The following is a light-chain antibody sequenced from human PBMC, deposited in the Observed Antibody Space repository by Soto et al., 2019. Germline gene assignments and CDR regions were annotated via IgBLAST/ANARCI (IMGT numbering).Light chain of an antibody. CDR3: QQLNSYPLYT. CDR1: QGISSY. J-gene: IGKJ2*01. CDR2: AAS. Sequence: DIQLTQSPSFLSASVGDRVTITCRASQGISSYLAWYQQKPGKAPKLLIYAASTLQSGVPSRFSGSGSGTEFTLTISSLQPEYFATYYCQQLNSYPLYTFGQGTKLEIK. V-gene: IGKV1-9*01.